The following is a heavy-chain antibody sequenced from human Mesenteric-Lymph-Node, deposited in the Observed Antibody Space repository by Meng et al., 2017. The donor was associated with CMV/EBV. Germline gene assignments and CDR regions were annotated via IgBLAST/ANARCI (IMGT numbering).Heavy chain of an antibody. J-gene: IGHJ5*02. CDR3: TRERTDANGFDP. Sequence: TVSGGYTNSGDYYWSWISKPPGKGLEWIGYIYYSGATYYNPSLKSRVVMSVDTSKKQFSLNLTSVTATDTAVYYCTRERTDANGFDPWGQGTLVTVSS. CDR1: GGYTNSGDYY. V-gene: IGHV4-30-4*01. CDR2: IYYSGAT. D-gene: IGHD1/OR15-1a*01.